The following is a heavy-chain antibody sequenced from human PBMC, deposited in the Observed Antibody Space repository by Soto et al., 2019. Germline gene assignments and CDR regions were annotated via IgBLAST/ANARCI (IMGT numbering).Heavy chain of an antibody. V-gene: IGHV1-3*01. CDR3: ARARMTICGVVTNYGMDV. D-gene: IGHD3-3*01. J-gene: IGHJ6*02. Sequence: QVQLVQSGAEVKKPGASVKVSCQASGYTFTSYAMHWVRQAPGQRLEWMGWINAGKGNTKYSQKFQGRDTITKDTSASTAFMEHSSRRSEDTAVYCCARARMTICGVVTNYGMDVWGQGTPVAVS. CDR1: GYTFTSYA. CDR2: INAGKGNT.